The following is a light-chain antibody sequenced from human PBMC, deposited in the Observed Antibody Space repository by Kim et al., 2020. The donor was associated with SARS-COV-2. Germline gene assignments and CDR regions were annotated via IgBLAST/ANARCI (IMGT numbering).Light chain of an antibody. CDR3: LLYYGAAGV. CDR1: TGAVTSGNY. CDR2: STN. Sequence: QAVVTQEPSLTVSPGGTVTLTCASSTGAVTSGNYPNWFQQKPGQAPRTLIYSTNKKHSWTPARFPGYLLGGKAALTLSGVQPEDEAEYYCLLYYGAAGVFGTGTKVTVL. J-gene: IGLJ1*01. V-gene: IGLV7-43*01.